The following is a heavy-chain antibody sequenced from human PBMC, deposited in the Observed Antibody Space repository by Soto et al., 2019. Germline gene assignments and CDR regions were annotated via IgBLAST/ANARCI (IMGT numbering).Heavy chain of an antibody. CDR2: ISSSGSTI. V-gene: IGHV3-11*01. D-gene: IGHD1-1*01. J-gene: IGHJ3*02. CDR1: GFTFSDYY. CDR3: ARDYGIERSDAFAI. Sequence: PGGSLRLSCAASGFTFSDYYMSWIRQAPGKGLEWVSYISSSGSTIYYADSVKGRFTISRDNAKNSLYLQMNSLRAEDTAVYYCARDYGIERSDAFAIWGQGTMVTVSS.